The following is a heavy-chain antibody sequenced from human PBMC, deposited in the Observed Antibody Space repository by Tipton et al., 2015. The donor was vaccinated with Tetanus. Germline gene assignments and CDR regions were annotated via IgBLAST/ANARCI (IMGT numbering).Heavy chain of an antibody. CDR1: GFTFTSYT. V-gene: IGHV3-21*01. J-gene: IGHJ6*02. D-gene: IGHD1-1*01. CDR2: INSRSNYI. CDR3: TRDRDWTLDV. Sequence: GSLRLSCAASGFTFTSYTMNWVRQAPGKGLEWDSSINSRSNYIYYADSVRGRFTVSRDNAKNSVYLQMNSLRAEDTAVYYCTRDRDWTLDVWGQGTTVTVSS.